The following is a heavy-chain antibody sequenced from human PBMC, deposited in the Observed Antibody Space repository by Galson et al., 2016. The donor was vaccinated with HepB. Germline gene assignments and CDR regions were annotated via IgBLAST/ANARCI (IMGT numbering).Heavy chain of an antibody. J-gene: IGHJ5*02. V-gene: IGHV1-2*02. CDR2: INPTNGDT. D-gene: IGHD1-1*01. CDR3: ARVAMWKQKYNWLDP. Sequence: SVKVSCKASGYTFTGFYMHWVRQAPGQGLEWVGSINPTNGDTNYARKFHGRVTMTRDTSISIAYMELSRLRYDDTAVYYCARVAMWKQKYNWLDPWGQGTLVTVSS. CDR1: GYTFTGFY.